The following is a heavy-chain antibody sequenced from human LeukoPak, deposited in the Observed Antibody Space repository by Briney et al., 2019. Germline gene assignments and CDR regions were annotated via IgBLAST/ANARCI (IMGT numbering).Heavy chain of an antibody. V-gene: IGHV3-23*01. Sequence: PGGSLRLSCAASGFPLSSYAMSWVRQAPGKGLEWVSAISGSGGSTYYADSVKGRFTISRDNSKNTLYLQMNSLRAEDTAVYYCAKDRGGTTVVTPFGYWGQGTLVTVSS. CDR2: ISGSGGST. CDR3: AKDRGGTTVVTPFGY. CDR1: GFPLSSYA. D-gene: IGHD4-23*01. J-gene: IGHJ4*02.